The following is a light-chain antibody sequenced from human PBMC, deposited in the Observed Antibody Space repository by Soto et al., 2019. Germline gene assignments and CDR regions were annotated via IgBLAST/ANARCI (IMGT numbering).Light chain of an antibody. V-gene: IGKV1-12*01. Sequence: DIPMTQSPSSVSASVGDRVTITCRATQGIANWLAWYQQKPGKAPKLLIYASSTLQSGVPSRFSGSGSGTDFALTINSLQPEDCATYWCLQTSSFPWTFGQGTKVEIK. CDR2: ASS. CDR1: QGIANW. J-gene: IGKJ1*01. CDR3: LQTSSFPWT.